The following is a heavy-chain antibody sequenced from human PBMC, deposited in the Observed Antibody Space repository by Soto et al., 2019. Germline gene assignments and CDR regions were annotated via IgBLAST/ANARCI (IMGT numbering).Heavy chain of an antibody. Sequence: PSETLSLTCTVSGGSISSSSYSWSWIRQPPGKGLEWIGYIYHSGSTYYNPSLKSRVTISVDRSKNQFSLKLSSVTAADTAVYYCARAQGYYDSSGYYPGPYYYGMDVWGQGTTVTVSS. CDR2: IYHSGST. D-gene: IGHD3-22*01. CDR3: ARAQGYYDSSGYYPGPYYYGMDV. V-gene: IGHV4-30-2*01. CDR1: GGSISSSSYS. J-gene: IGHJ6*02.